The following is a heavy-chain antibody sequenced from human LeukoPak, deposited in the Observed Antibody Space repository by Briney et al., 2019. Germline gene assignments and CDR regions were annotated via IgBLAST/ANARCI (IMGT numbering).Heavy chain of an antibody. V-gene: IGHV3-21*01. CDR3: ARASGSYYNPGCMDV. D-gene: IGHD3-10*01. CDR2: ISSSSSYI. CDR1: GFTFSSYS. J-gene: IGHJ6*03. Sequence: RAGGSLRLSCAASGFTFSSYSMNWVRQAPGKGLEWVSSISSSSSYIYYADSVKGRFTISRDNAKNSLYLQMNSLRAEDTAVYYCARASGSYYNPGCMDVWGKGTTVTVSS.